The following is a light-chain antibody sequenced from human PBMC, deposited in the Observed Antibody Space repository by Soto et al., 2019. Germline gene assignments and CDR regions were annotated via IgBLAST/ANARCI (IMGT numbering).Light chain of an antibody. Sequence: EIVLTQSPATLSLSPGERATLSCRASQSVRNDLVWYHQKPGQAPRVLIYSASNRATGIPARFSGSGSGTDFTLTISSLEPEDFAVYYCPQRTHWPPTFGGGTKVEMK. CDR2: SAS. V-gene: IGKV3-11*01. J-gene: IGKJ4*01. CDR3: PQRTHWPPT. CDR1: QSVRND.